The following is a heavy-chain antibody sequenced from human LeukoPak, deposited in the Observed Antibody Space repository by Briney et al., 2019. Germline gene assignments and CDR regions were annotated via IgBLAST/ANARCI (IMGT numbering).Heavy chain of an antibody. Sequence: SETLSLTCTVSGGSISSSSYYWGWIRQHPGKGLEWIGYIYYSGSTYYNPSLKSRVTISVDTSKNQFSLKLSSVTAADTAVYYCARAEKYYFDYWGQGTLVTVSS. CDR1: GGSISSSSYY. CDR3: ARAEKYYFDY. J-gene: IGHJ4*02. CDR2: IYYSGST. V-gene: IGHV4-31*03.